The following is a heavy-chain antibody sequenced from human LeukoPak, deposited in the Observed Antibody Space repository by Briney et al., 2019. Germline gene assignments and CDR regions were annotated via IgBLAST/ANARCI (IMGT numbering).Heavy chain of an antibody. V-gene: IGHV3-23*01. D-gene: IGHD6-19*01. CDR3: AKGRSGWYMEAGDY. J-gene: IGHJ4*02. Sequence: HSGGSLRLSCAASGFTFRSYVMNWVRQAPGKGLEWVSAISGYGGSTYYADSVKGRFTISRDDSKNTLYVQMNSLGAEDTAVYYCAKGRSGWYMEAGDYWGQGTLVTVSS. CDR2: ISGYGGST. CDR1: GFTFRSYV.